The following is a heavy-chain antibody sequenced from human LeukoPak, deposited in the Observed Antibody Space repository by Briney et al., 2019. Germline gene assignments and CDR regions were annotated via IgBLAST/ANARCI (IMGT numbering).Heavy chain of an antibody. Sequence: GGSLRLSCAASGFAFEHYVMSWVRQAPGKGLEWVSGISGSGGSTYYVDSVKGRFTISSDNSKNTLYLQMNGLRAEDTAVYYCAREPSLVAVADAFDCWGQGTLVTVSS. D-gene: IGHD6-19*01. CDR2: ISGSGGST. V-gene: IGHV3-23*01. CDR3: AREPSLVAVADAFDC. CDR1: GFAFEHYV. J-gene: IGHJ4*02.